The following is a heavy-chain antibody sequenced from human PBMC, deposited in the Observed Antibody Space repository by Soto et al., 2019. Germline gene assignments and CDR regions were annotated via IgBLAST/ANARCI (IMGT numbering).Heavy chain of an antibody. CDR2: IIPIFGTA. Sequence: SVKVSCKASGGTFSSYAISWVRQAPGQGXEWMGGIIPIFGTANYAQKFQGRVTITADESTSTAYMELSSLRSEDTAVYYCARAEYGSGSYYKGFYYYYGMDVWGQGTTVTVSS. CDR3: ARAEYGSGSYYKGFYYYYGMDV. J-gene: IGHJ6*02. D-gene: IGHD3-10*01. CDR1: GGTFSSYA. V-gene: IGHV1-69*13.